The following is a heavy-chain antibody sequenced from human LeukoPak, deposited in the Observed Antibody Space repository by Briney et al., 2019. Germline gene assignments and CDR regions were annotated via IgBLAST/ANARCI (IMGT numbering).Heavy chain of an antibody. V-gene: IGHV3-23*01. J-gene: IGHJ6*02. CDR3: ASRYSSSWYGYYYYYGMDV. Sequence: GGSLRLSCAASGFSFSNYAMTWVRQAPGKGLQWVSVISGNGGGTYYADSVRGRFTISRDNFKNTLYLQMNSLRAEDTAVYYCASRYSSSWYGYYYYYGMDVWGQGTTVTVSS. D-gene: IGHD6-13*01. CDR2: ISGNGGGT. CDR1: GFSFSNYA.